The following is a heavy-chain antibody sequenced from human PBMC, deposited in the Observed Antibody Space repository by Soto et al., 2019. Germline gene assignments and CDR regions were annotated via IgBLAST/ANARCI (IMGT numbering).Heavy chain of an antibody. V-gene: IGHV3-23*01. D-gene: IGHD1-20*01. CDR1: GFTFNLYA. J-gene: IGHJ4*02. Sequence: PGGSLRLSCAASGFTFNLYAMTWVRQAPGKGLEWVSTTGATGRTTYYADSVKGRFTVSRDNSKNTLDLQMSNLRAEDTAVYYCATVHNTSRSFDYWGQGTLVTVSS. CDR3: ATVHNTSRSFDY. CDR2: TGATGRTT.